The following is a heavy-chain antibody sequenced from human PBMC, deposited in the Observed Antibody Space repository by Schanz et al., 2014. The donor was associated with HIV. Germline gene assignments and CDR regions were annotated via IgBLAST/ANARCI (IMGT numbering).Heavy chain of an antibody. CDR3: ARVNKDIGGYYFDY. CDR2: INTRTGDT. J-gene: IGHJ4*02. V-gene: IGHV1-2*02. D-gene: IGHD2-15*01. CDR1: GYTFSDYY. Sequence: QVQLVQSGAEVKKPGASVKVSCKSSGYTFSDYYMHWLRQAPGQGLEWMGWINTRTGDTIYAERLQGRVTLTRDTSINTAYMTLSRLGSDDTAVYYCARVNKDIGGYYFDYWGQGTLVTVSS.